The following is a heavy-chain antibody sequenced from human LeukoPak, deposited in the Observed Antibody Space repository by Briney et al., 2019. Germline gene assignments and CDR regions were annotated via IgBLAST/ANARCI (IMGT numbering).Heavy chain of an antibody. J-gene: IGHJ5*02. CDR1: GFTFSSYW. CDR2: INGDGRNI. D-gene: IGHD6-13*01. Sequence: QPGGSLRLSCVASGFTFSSYWMHWVRQDPRKGLVWVSRINGDGRNINYADSVRGRFTISRDNAKNTLYLQMNTLRVEDTAVYYCARGVGSSWYDNWFDPWGQGTLVTVSS. V-gene: IGHV3-74*01. CDR3: ARGVGSSWYDNWFDP.